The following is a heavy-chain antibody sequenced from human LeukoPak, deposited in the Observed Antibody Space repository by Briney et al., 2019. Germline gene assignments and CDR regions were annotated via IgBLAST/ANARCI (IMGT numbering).Heavy chain of an antibody. CDR2: INPSGGST. V-gene: IGHV1-46*01. J-gene: IGHJ4*02. CDR1: GYTFTSYY. D-gene: IGHD4-17*01. CDR3: ARDYGDYAPLDY. Sequence: ASVKVSCNASGYTFTSYYMHWVRQAPGQGLEWMGIINPSGGSTSYAQKFQGRVTMTRDTSTSTVYMELSSLRSEDTAVYYCARDYGDYAPLDYWGQGTLVTVSS.